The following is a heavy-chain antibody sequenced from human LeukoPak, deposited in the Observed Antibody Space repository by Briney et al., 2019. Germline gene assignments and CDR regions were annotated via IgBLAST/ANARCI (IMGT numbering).Heavy chain of an antibody. Sequence: GESLKISCKGSGYSFTSYWIGWVRQMPGKGLEWMGIIYPGDSDTRYSPSFQGQVTISADKSISTAYLQWSSLKASDTAMYYCATGTHYSSSWYPFDYWGQGTLVTVSS. CDR1: GYSFTSYW. D-gene: IGHD6-13*01. CDR2: IYPGDSDT. CDR3: ATGTHYSSSWYPFDY. V-gene: IGHV5-51*01. J-gene: IGHJ4*02.